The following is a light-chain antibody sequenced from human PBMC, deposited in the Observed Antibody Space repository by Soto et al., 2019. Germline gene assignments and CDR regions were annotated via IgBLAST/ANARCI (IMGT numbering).Light chain of an antibody. V-gene: IGLV2-14*01. CDR2: EVS. J-gene: IGLJ2*01. CDR1: LGIYNY. Sequence: QSALTQPASVSGSPGQSITISYTGGLGIYNYVSWYQQHPGRIPKLLIYEVSNRPSGIPDRFSGSKSGDTASLTISGLQTEDAADYYCSSYTLTTTLFGGGTKLTVL. CDR3: SSYTLTTTL.